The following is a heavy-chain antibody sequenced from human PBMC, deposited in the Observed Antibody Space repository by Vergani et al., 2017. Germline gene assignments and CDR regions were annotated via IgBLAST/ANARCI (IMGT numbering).Heavy chain of an antibody. Sequence: QVQLQESGPGLVKPSQTLSLTCTVSGGSISSGSYYWSWIRQPAGKGLEWIGRIYTSGSTNYNPSLKSRVTISVDTSKNQFSLKLSSVTAADTAVYYCARLVQQLAPFDYWGQGTLVTVSS. J-gene: IGHJ4*02. CDR2: IYTSGST. CDR3: ARLVQQLAPFDY. V-gene: IGHV4-61*02. CDR1: GGSISSGSYY. D-gene: IGHD6-13*01.